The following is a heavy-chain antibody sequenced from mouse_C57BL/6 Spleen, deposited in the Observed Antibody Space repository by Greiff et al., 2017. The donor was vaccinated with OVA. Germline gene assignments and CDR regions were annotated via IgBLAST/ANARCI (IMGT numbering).Heavy chain of an antibody. J-gene: IGHJ2*01. V-gene: IGHV1-82*01. CDR1: GYAFSSSW. Sequence: VQLQQSGPELVKPGASVKISCKASGYAFSSSWMNWVKQRPGKGLEWIGRIYPGDGDTNYNGKFKGKATMTADKSSSTAYMLLSSLTSEDSAVYFGARRDGNYYFDYWGQGTTLTVSS. CDR2: IYPGDGDT. CDR3: ARRDGNYYFDY. D-gene: IGHD2-1*01.